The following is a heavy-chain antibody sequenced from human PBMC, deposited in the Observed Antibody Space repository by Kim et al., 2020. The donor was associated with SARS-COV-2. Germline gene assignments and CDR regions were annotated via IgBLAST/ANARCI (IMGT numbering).Heavy chain of an antibody. CDR2: ISAYNGNT. D-gene: IGHD3-10*01. J-gene: IGHJ4*02. CDR1: VYTFTSYG. V-gene: IGHV1-18*01. CDR3: VGVITMVRGSTGYFDY. Sequence: ASVKVSCKASVYTFTSYGISWVRQAPGQGLEWMGWISAYNGNTNYAQKLQGRVTMTTDTPTSTAYMELRSLRSDDTAVYYCVGVITMVRGSTGYFDYCGQGTLVAVSS.